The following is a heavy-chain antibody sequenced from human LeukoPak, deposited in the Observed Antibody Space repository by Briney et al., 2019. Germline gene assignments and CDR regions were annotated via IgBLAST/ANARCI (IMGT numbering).Heavy chain of an antibody. CDR2: ISSSGGTT. CDR1: GFTFSSYA. CDR3: AKDNVRLRDGPYFLEY. J-gene: IGHJ4*02. Sequence: GGSLRLSCAASGFTFSSYAMTWFRQAPGKGLEWVSGISSSGGTTFYGDSVKGRFTISRDNSKNTLYLQMDSLRAEDTALYNCAKDNVRLRDGPYFLEYWGPGTLVTVSS. V-gene: IGHV3-23*01. D-gene: IGHD2-15*01.